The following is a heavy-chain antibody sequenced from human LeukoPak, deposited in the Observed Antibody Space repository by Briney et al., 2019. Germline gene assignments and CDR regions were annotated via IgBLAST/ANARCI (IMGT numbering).Heavy chain of an antibody. CDR3: AKDHDSSGYYYEFYYGMDV. D-gene: IGHD3-22*01. CDR1: GFTFSSYA. V-gene: IGHV3-23*01. J-gene: IGHJ6*02. Sequence: GGSLRLSCAASGFTFSSYAMSWVRQAPGKGLEWVSAISGSGGSTYYADSVKGRFTISKDNSKNTLYLQKNSLRAEDTAVYYCAKDHDSSGYYYEFYYGMDVWGQETTVTASS. CDR2: ISGSGGST.